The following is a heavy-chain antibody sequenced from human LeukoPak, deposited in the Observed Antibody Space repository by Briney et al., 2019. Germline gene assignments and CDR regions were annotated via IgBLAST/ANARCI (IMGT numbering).Heavy chain of an antibody. CDR3: ARVPDYGSYRGTFDI. V-gene: IGHV3-7*01. Sequence: GGSLRLSCAASGFTLSGYWMSWVRQAPGKGLEWVANIKEDGSETYYVDSVKGRFTISRDNSKNTLYLQMNSLTDEDTAMYYCARVPDYGSYRGTFDIWGQGTMVTVSS. CDR1: GFTLSGYW. D-gene: IGHD4-17*01. J-gene: IGHJ3*02. CDR2: IKEDGSET.